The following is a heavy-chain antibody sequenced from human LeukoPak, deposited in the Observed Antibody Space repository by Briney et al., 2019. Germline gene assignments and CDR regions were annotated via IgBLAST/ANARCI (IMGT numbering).Heavy chain of an antibody. J-gene: IGHJ4*02. CDR3: AKDLGGSATTV. CDR1: GFTFGDHV. Sequence: GGSLRLSCAASGFTFGDHVMQWVRHAPGKGLEWVSSISWSGDRMVYADAVKGRFTISRDNAKNSLFLQMNSLRVEDTALYYCAKDLGGSATTVWGQGTLVTVSS. CDR2: ISWSGDRM. D-gene: IGHD2-2*01. V-gene: IGHV3-9*01.